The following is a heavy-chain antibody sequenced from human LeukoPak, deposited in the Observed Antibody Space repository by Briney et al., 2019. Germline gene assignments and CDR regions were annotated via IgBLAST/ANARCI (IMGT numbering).Heavy chain of an antibody. J-gene: IGHJ4*02. CDR2: IWYDASNE. CDR3: ARDPGLRLDW. CDR1: GFSLSNYA. Sequence: PGGSLRLSCAASGFSLSNYAMHWVRQTPGKGLEWVAVIWYDASNEYYSDSVKGRFAISRDTSKNTLYLQMNKLRAEDTAVYFCARDPGLRLDWWGQGTLLTVSS. D-gene: IGHD3-3*01. V-gene: IGHV3-33*01.